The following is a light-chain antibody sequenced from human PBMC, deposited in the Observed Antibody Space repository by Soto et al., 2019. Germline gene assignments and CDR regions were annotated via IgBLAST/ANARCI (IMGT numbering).Light chain of an antibody. V-gene: IGKV3-15*01. CDR1: QCVSSSY. CDR2: DRS. CDR3: QQYNNWPPLT. J-gene: IGKJ4*01. Sequence: EIVLTQSPGTLSLSPGERATLSCRASQCVSSSYLAWYQHKPGQTPRLLIYDRSTRATGVPARFSGSRSGPEFTLTINSLQSEDFAVYYCQQYNNWPPLTFGGGTKVDIK.